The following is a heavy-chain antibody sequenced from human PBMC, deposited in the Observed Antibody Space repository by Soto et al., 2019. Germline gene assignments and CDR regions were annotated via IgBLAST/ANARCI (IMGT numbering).Heavy chain of an antibody. CDR2: IIPIFGTV. J-gene: IGHJ6*02. CDR3: AISWGDGIGSRGMDV. Sequence: QVQLVQSGAEVKKPGSSVKVSCKASVGTFSSYAISWVRQAPGQGLEWMGGIIPIFGTVNYAQKFQCRVTIPADESTITAYMELSSLRSEDTAVYYCAISWGDGIGSRGMDVWGQGTTVTVSS. CDR1: VGTFSSYA. V-gene: IGHV1-69*01. D-gene: IGHD7-27*01.